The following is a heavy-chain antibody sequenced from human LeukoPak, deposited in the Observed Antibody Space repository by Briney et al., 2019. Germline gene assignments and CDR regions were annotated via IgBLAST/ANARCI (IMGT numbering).Heavy chain of an antibody. CDR2: MNPNSGNT. J-gene: IGHJ6*03. CDR1: GYTFTSYD. V-gene: IGHV1-8*01. CDR3: ARGGGSGSYIYYYYMDV. D-gene: IGHD3-10*01. Sequence: GASVKVSCKASGYTFTSYDINWVRQATGQGREWMGWMNPNSGNTGYVQKFQGRVTMTRNTSISTAYMELSSLRSEDTAVYYCARGGGSGSYIYYYYMDVWGKGTTVTISS.